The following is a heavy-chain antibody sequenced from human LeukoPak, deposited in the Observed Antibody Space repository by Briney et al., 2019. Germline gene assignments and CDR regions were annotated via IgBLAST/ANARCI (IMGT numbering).Heavy chain of an antibody. CDR3: VRKTDSSGSGDY. Sequence: PGGSLRLSCAASGFTVSSNFMSWVRQAPGKGLECVSVIYSRGGTYYADSVQGRFTISRDASKNTLFLQMNSLRADDTAVYYCVRKTDSSGSGDYWGQGTLVTVSS. J-gene: IGHJ4*02. CDR1: GFTVSSNF. CDR2: IYSRGGT. D-gene: IGHD3-22*01. V-gene: IGHV3-53*01.